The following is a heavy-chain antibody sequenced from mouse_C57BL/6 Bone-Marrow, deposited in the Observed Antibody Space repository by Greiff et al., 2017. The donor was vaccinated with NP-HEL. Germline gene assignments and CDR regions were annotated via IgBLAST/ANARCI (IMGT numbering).Heavy chain of an antibody. CDR3: ARNTTVVAWFAY. J-gene: IGHJ3*01. CDR1: GFSLTSYG. V-gene: IGHV2-2*01. D-gene: IGHD1-1*01. Sequence: QVQLQQSGPGLVQPSQTLSITCTVSGFSLTSYGVHWVRQSPGKGLEWLGEIWSGGSTDYNDAFISRLSISKDNTKSQVFFKMNSLQAEDTAIYYCARNTTVVAWFAYWGQGTLVTVSA. CDR2: IWSGGST.